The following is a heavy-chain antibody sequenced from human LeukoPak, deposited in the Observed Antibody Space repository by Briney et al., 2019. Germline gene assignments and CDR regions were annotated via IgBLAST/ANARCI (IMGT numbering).Heavy chain of an antibody. D-gene: IGHD6-13*01. J-gene: IGHJ4*02. CDR1: GFIFSDYS. Sequence: PGGSLRLSCAASGFIFSDYSMSWVRQAPGKGLEWISSVCSDTNYIYYADSGKGRFTISRDNPKNSVYLEMSDLRAEDTAVYYCAKEQTNTGYSSSWYISEFDYWGQGTLVTVSS. V-gene: IGHV3-21*04. CDR3: AKEQTNTGYSSSWYISEFDY. CDR2: VCSDTNYI.